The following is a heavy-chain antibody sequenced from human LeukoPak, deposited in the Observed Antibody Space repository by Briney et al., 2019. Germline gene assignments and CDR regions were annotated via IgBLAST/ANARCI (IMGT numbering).Heavy chain of an antibody. Sequence: GASVKVSCKASGYTFTGYYMHWVRQAPGQGLEWMGWINPNSGGTNYAQKFQGRVTMTRDTSISTAYMELSRLRSDDTAVYYCARVGGSSSWPLVYNWFDPWGQGTLVTVSS. D-gene: IGHD6-13*01. CDR3: ARVGGSSSWPLVYNWFDP. CDR2: INPNSGGT. CDR1: GYTFTGYY. J-gene: IGHJ5*02. V-gene: IGHV1-2*02.